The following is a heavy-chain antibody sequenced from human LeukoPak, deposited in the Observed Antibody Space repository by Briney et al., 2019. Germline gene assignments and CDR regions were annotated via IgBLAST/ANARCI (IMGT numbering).Heavy chain of an antibody. CDR3: ARMGNPATVTADY. CDR2: IYYSGST. CDR1: GGSISSYY. J-gene: IGHJ4*02. V-gene: IGHV4-59*08. Sequence: SETLSLTCTVSGGSISSYYWSWIRQPPGKGLEWIGYIYYSGSTIYNPSLKSRVTISVDTSKNQFSLKLNSVTAADTAVYYCARMGNPATVTADYWGQGTLVTVSS. D-gene: IGHD4-17*01.